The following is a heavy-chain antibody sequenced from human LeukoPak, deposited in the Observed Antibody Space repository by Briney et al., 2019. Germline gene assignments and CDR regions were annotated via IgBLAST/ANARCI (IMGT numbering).Heavy chain of an antibody. CDR3: AANRGSGSYYRPFDY. J-gene: IGHJ4*02. CDR2: ISYDGSNK. Sequence: GRSLRLSCAASGFTFSSYAMHWVRQAPGKGLEWVAVISYDGSNKYYADSVKGRFTISRDNSKNTLYLQMNSLRAEDTAVYYCAANRGSGSYYRPFDYWGQGTLVTVSS. D-gene: IGHD3-10*01. CDR1: GFTFSSYA. V-gene: IGHV3-30*04.